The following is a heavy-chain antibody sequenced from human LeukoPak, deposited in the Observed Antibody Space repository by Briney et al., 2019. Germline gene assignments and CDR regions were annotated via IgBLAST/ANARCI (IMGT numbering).Heavy chain of an antibody. CDR2: ISYDGSNK. J-gene: IGHJ3*02. D-gene: IGHD6-6*01. CDR3: ARGYIAARAGAFDI. Sequence: PGGSLRLSCAASGFTFSSYAMHWVRQAPGKGLEWVAVISYDGSNKYYADSVKGRFTISRDNSKNTLYLQMNSLRAEDTAVYYCARGYIAARAGAFDIWGQGTMVTVSS. CDR1: GFTFSSYA. V-gene: IGHV3-30-3*01.